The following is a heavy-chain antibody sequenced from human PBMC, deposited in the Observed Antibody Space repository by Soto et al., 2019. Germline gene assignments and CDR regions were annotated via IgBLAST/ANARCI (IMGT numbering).Heavy chain of an antibody. CDR2: IDPSDSYT. Sequence: PGESLKISCKGSGYSFTSYWISWVRQMSGKGLEWMGRIDPSDSYTNYSPSFQGHVTISADKSISTAYLQWSSLKASDTAMYYCARRTRYYYGMDVWGQGTTVTVSS. V-gene: IGHV5-10-1*01. CDR1: GYSFTSYW. CDR3: ARRTRYYYGMDV. J-gene: IGHJ6*02.